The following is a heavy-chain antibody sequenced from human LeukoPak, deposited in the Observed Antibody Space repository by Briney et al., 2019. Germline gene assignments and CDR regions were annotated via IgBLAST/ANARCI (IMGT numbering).Heavy chain of an antibody. V-gene: IGHV4-59*01. CDR1: GGSISGYY. D-gene: IGHD3-16*01. J-gene: IGHJ6*02. CDR2: IHYSGRA. CDR3: ARFGVDYDMGV. Sequence: SETLSLNCTVSGGSISGYYWTWVRQPPGKGLEWIGQIHYSGRADYNPSLKSRITISVDTSKNQMSLKLTSVTAADTAIYYCARFGVDYDMGVWGQGTTVTVSS.